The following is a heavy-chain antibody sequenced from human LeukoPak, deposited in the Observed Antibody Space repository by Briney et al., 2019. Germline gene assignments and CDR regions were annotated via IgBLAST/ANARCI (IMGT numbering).Heavy chain of an antibody. CDR1: GFTFSSYA. V-gene: IGHV3-23*01. D-gene: IGHD1-26*01. CDR2: ISGSGGAT. J-gene: IGHJ4*02. CDR3: ASGQLSGKGFDY. Sequence: GGSLRLSCAASGFTFSSYAMSWVRQAPGKGLEWVSAISGSGGATYYADSVKGRLTISRDNSKNTVNLQMNSLRAEDTAVYYCASGQLSGKGFDYWGQGTLVTVSS.